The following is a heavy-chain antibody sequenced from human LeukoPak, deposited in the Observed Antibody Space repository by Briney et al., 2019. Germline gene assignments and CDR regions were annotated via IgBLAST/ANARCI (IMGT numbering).Heavy chain of an antibody. D-gene: IGHD2-15*01. Sequence: GGSLRLSCAASGFTFSSYWMSWVRQAPGKGLEWVANIKQDGSEKYYVDSVKGRFTISRDNAKNSLYLQMNSLRAEDTAVYYCAKEGFYCSGGSCYSFYYYYVDVWGKGTTVTVSS. CDR3: AKEGFYCSGGSCYSFYYYYVDV. J-gene: IGHJ6*03. V-gene: IGHV3-7*03. CDR2: IKQDGSEK. CDR1: GFTFSSYW.